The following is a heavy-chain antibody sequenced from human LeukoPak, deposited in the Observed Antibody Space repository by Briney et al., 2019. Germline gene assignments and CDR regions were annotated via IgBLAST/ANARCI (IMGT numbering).Heavy chain of an antibody. CDR1: GASISSNSFY. V-gene: IGHV4-39*01. CDR2: IYYSGST. CDR3: ARRDRGLLAFDI. Sequence: PSETLSLTCTVSGASISSNSFYWGWIRQPPGKGLEWIADIYYSGSTYYNPSLKSRVTISVDTSKNQFSLRLSSVTAADTAVYYCARRDRGLLAFDIWGQGTMVTVSS. J-gene: IGHJ3*02. D-gene: IGHD3-16*01.